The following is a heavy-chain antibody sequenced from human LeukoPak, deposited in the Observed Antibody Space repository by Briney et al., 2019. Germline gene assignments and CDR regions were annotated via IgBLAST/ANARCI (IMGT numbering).Heavy chain of an antibody. J-gene: IGHJ4*02. V-gene: IGHV3-23*01. Sequence: GGSLRLSCAASGFTFSSYAMSWVRQAPGKGLEWVSAISGSGGSAYYADSVKGRFTISRDNSKNTLYLQMNSLRAEDTAVYYCAKEVVAVAGTLPYFDYWGQGTLVTVSS. CDR1: GFTFSSYA. CDR3: AKEVVAVAGTLPYFDY. D-gene: IGHD6-19*01. CDR2: ISGSGGSA.